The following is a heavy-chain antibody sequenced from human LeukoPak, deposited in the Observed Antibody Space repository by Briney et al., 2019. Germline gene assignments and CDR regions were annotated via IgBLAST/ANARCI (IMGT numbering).Heavy chain of an antibody. D-gene: IGHD2-2*01. V-gene: IGHV3-11*04. J-gene: IGHJ4*02. CDR1: VYTFRVYY. CDR2: ISSSGSTI. Sequence: GGSLRHSHAVSVYTFRVYYTSCATQAPGKGLEWVSYISSSGSTIYYADTVKGRFTISRDNAKNSLYLQMNSLRAEDTAVYYCARDCSSASCYHDWGQGTLVTVSS. CDR3: ARDCSSASCYHD.